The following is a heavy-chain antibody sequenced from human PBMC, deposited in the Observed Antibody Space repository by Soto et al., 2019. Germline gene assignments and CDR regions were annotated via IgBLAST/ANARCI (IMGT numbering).Heavy chain of an antibody. V-gene: IGHV5-51*01. CDR1: GYSFTSYW. Sequence: LGESLKISFKGSGYSFTSYWIGLVRQIPGKGLEWMGIIYPGDSDTIYSPSFQGQVTISADKSISTAYLQWSSLKASDTAIYYCARPDPYGMDVWGQGTTVTVSS. CDR3: ARPDPYGMDV. J-gene: IGHJ6*02. CDR2: IYPGDSDT.